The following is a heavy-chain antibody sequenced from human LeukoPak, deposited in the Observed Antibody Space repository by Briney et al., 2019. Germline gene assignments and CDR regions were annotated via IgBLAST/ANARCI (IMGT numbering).Heavy chain of an antibody. CDR3: AGYDFWSGLDY. CDR2: IYTSGST. Sequence: SETLSLTCTVSGGSISSGSYSWSWIRQPAGKGLEWIGRIYTSGSTNYNPSLKSRVTISVDTSKNQFSLKLSSVTAADTAVYYCAGYDFWSGLDYWGQGTLVTVSS. D-gene: IGHD3-3*01. CDR1: GGSISSGSYS. J-gene: IGHJ4*02. V-gene: IGHV4-61*02.